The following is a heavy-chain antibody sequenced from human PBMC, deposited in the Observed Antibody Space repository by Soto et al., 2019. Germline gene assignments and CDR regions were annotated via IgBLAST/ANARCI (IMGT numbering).Heavy chain of an antibody. V-gene: IGHV2-5*02. CDR3: AHRVLRTVFGLVTTTAIYFAF. CDR2: IYWADDK. Sequence: QITLNESGPTQVTPRQTLTLTCTFSGFSLTTSGVGVGWIRQSPGKAPEWLALIYWADDKRYSPSLKSKLTITKYRSKNEVVRTMADLDPADTATYYCAHRVLRTVFGLVTTTAIYFAFLGQGTPVAVSS. CDR1: GFSLTTSGVG. J-gene: IGHJ4*02. D-gene: IGHD3-3*01.